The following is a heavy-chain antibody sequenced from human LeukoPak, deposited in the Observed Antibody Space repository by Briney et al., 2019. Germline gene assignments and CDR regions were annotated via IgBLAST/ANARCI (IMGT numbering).Heavy chain of an antibody. D-gene: IGHD3-10*01. J-gene: IGHJ4*02. CDR2: INAGNGNT. V-gene: IGHV1-3*01. CDR3: ARGILWFGELSSLGY. CDR1: GYTFTNYA. Sequence: ASVKVSCKASGYTFTNYAMHWERQAPGQRLEWMGWINAGNGNTKYSQKFQDRVTITRDTSASTAYMELSSLKSEDTAVYYCARGILWFGELSSLGYWGQGTLVTVSS.